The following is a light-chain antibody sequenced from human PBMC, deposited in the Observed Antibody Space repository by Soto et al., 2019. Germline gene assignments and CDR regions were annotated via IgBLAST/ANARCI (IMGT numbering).Light chain of an antibody. CDR2: DAS. V-gene: IGKV3-11*01. Sequence: EIVVTQSPCTLSLSPGERATLSCRASQSVSSDLAWYQQKPGQAPRLLIYDASNRATGIPARFSGSGSGTDFTLTISSLEAEDFAVYYCQQRSNWPPITFGQGTRLEIK. J-gene: IGKJ5*01. CDR3: QQRSNWPPIT. CDR1: QSVSSD.